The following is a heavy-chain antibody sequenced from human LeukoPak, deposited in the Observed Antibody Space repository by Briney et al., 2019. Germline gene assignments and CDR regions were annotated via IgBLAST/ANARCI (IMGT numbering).Heavy chain of an antibody. V-gene: IGHV3-23*01. J-gene: IGHJ4*02. Sequence: GRSLRLSCAASGFTFSSYAMSWVRQAPGKGLEWVSVISGSGDSTYYADSVKGRFTISRDNSKNTLYLQMNSLRAEDTAVYYCAKVSGWYFFDYWGQGTLVTVSS. D-gene: IGHD6-19*01. CDR3: AKVSGWYFFDY. CDR1: GFTFSSYA. CDR2: ISGSGDST.